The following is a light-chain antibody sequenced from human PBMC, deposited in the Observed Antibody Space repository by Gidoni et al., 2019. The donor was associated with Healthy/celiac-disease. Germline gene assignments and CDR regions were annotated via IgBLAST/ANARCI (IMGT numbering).Light chain of an antibody. J-gene: IGKJ5*01. CDR3: QQYYGTPIT. CDR2: WAS. Sequence: DIVMTQSPDSLAVSLGERATINCKSSQSILYSSNNKNYLAWYQQKPGQPPKMLIDWASTRESGVPDRCSGSGSGTDFTLTISSLQAEDVAVYYCQQYYGTPITFGQGTRLEIK. CDR1: QSILYSSNNKNY. V-gene: IGKV4-1*01.